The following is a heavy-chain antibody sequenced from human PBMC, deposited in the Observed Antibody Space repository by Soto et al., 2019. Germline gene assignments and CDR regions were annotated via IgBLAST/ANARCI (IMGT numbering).Heavy chain of an antibody. D-gene: IGHD5-12*01. J-gene: IGHJ6*02. CDR3: ALRGYSGYDYYYYYGMDV. CDR2: IVVGSGNT. Sequence: SVKVSCKASGFTFTSSAMQWVRQARGQRLEWIGWIVVGSGNTNYAQKFQERVTITRDMSTSTAYMELSSLRSEDTAVYYCALRGYSGYDYYYYYGMDVWGQGTTVTVSS. V-gene: IGHV1-58*02. CDR1: GFTFTSSA.